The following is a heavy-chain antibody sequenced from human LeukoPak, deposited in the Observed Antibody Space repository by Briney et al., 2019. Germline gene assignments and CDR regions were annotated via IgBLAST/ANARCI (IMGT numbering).Heavy chain of an antibody. V-gene: IGHV3-23*01. CDR2: ISGSGGST. CDR3: AKGGVDRAAQPYYYYYGMDV. Sequence: HPGGSLRLSCAASGFTFSSYWMSWVRQAPGKGLEWVSAISGSGGSTYYADSVKGRFTISRDNSKNTLYLQMNSLRAEDTAVYYCAKGGVDRAAQPYYYYYGMDVWGQGTTVTVSS. D-gene: IGHD5-12*01. CDR1: GFTFSSYW. J-gene: IGHJ6*02.